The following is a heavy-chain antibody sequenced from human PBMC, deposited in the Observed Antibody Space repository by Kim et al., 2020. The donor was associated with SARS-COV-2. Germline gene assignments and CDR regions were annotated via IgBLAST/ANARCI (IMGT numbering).Heavy chain of an antibody. D-gene: IGHD2-2*01. CDR3: ASAGVVPAAPFDY. V-gene: IGHV4-31*02. Sequence: YNPSLKSRVTISVDTSKNQFSLKLSSVTAADTAVYYCASAGVVPAAPFDYWGQGTLVTVSS. J-gene: IGHJ4*02.